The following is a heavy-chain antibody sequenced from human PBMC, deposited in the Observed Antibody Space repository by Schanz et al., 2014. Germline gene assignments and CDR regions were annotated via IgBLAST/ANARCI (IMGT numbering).Heavy chain of an antibody. CDR2: IWYDGSNK. CDR3: AKIERNED. J-gene: IGHJ4*02. V-gene: IGHV3-33*06. Sequence: QVQLVESGGGVVQPGRSLRLSCAASGFTFSSYGMHWVRQAPGKGLEWVAVIWYDGSNKYYADSVKGRFTMSRDNAKNSVFLQMNSLRAEDTAVYFCAKIERNEDWGQGTLVTVSS. D-gene: IGHD1-1*01. CDR1: GFTFSSYG.